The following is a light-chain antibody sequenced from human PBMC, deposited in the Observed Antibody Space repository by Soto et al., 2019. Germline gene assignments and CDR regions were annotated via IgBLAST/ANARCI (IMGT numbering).Light chain of an antibody. J-gene: IGKJ1*01. CDR1: QSVSSN. CDR2: GAS. Sequence: EIVMTQSAATLSVSPGERATLSWRASQSVSSNLAWYQQKTGQAPRLLIYGASTRATGIPARFSGSGYGTEFTLTISSLQSEDFEVYYCQQYNNWPRTFGQGTKVDIK. V-gene: IGKV3-15*01. CDR3: QQYNNWPRT.